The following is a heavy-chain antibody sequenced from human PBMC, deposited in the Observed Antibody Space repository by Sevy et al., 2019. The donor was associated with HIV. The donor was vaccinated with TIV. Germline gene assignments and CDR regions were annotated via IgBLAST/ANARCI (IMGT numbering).Heavy chain of an antibody. D-gene: IGHD1-26*01. V-gene: IGHV1-2*02. J-gene: IGHJ4*01. Sequence: ASVKVSCETSGYRFTDYYIHWVRQAPGQGLEWMGWINPNSDVTKTAKQLQDRVIMTKDTSISTVCMELRGLTFDYSAVYYCARDQEFCSTTPGYSGPDHWGHGSLVTVSS. CDR1: GYRFTDYY. CDR2: INPNSDVT. CDR3: ARDQEFCSTTPGYSGPDH.